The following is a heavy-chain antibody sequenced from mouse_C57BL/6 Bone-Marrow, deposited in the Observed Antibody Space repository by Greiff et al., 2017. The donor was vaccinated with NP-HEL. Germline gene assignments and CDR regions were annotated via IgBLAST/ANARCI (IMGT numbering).Heavy chain of an antibody. V-gene: IGHV5-4*03. D-gene: IGHD2-4*01. J-gene: IGHJ4*01. Sequence: EVKLQESGGGLVKPGGSLKLSCAASGFTFSSYAMSWVRQTPEKRLEWVATISDGGSYTYYPDNVKGRFTISRDNAKNNLYLQMSHLKSEDTAMYYCASPLSYDLPYYYAMDYWGQGTSVTVSS. CDR1: GFTFSSYA. CDR2: ISDGGSYT. CDR3: ASPLSYDLPYYYAMDY.